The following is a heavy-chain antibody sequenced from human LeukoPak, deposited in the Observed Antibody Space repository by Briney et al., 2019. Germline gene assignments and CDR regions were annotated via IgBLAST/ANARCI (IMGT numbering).Heavy chain of an antibody. V-gene: IGHV3-48*02. D-gene: IGHD2-21*01. J-gene: IGHJ4*02. CDR2: ISSSGSTI. CDR3: TRPLVF. CDR1: GFTFSNSN. Sequence: GGSLRLSCAASGFTFSNSNMNWVRQAPGKGPEWISYISSSGSTIDYADSVKGRFTISRDNAKNSLYLQMNSLRDEDTAVYYCTRPLVFGGQGTLVTVSS.